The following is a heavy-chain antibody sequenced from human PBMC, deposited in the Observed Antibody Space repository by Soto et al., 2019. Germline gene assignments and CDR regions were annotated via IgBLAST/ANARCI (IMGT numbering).Heavy chain of an antibody. V-gene: IGHV3-48*02. J-gene: IGHJ6*02. Sequence: LRLSCAASGFTFRTYSMNWVRQAPGKGLEWLSYINSGSNSISYSDSVKGRFTISRDNAKNSLSLEMNSLRDEDTAVYYCAREPPLGAYTMDVWGQGTTVTVSS. CDR3: AREPPLGAYTMDV. CDR2: INSGSNSI. D-gene: IGHD3-16*01. CDR1: GFTFRTYS.